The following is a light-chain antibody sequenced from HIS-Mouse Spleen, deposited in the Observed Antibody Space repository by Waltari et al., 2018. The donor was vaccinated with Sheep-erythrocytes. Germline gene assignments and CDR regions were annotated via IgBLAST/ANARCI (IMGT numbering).Light chain of an antibody. J-gene: IGLJ3*02. CDR1: TLGDKY. V-gene: IGLV3-1*01. CDR3: CSYAGSSTPWV. Sequence: SYELTQPPSVSVSPGQTASITCPGDTLGDKYACWYQQKPGQSPLLVIYQDSKRPSGIPERFSGSNSGNTASLTISGLQAEDEADYYCCSYAGSSTPWVFGGGTKLTVL. CDR2: QDS.